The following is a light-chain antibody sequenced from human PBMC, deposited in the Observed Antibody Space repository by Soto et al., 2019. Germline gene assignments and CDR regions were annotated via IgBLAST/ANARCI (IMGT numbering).Light chain of an antibody. J-gene: IGLJ1*01. CDR2: DVN. CDR1: SGDVGGYNY. Sequence: QSALTQPASVSGSPGQSITISCTGTSGDVGGYNYVSWYQQHPDKAPKLMIYDVNNRPSGVSNRFSGSKSGNTASLTISGLQAEDEADYYCISYTSSSPYVFGTGTKVTVL. CDR3: ISYTSSSPYV. V-gene: IGLV2-14*03.